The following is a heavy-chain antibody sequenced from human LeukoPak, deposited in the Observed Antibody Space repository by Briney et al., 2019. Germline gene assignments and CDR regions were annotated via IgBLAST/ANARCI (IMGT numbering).Heavy chain of an antibody. CDR3: AAGWYSGSTEY. J-gene: IGHJ4*02. V-gene: IGHV3-23*01. Sequence: GGSLRLSCAASGFTFSSYAMSWVRQAPGKGLERVSGISGSGGTTYYADSVKGRFTISRDNSKNTLYLQMNSLRAEDTAVYFCAAGWYSGSTEYWGQGTLVTVSS. CDR1: GFTFSSYA. CDR2: ISGSGGTT. D-gene: IGHD1-26*01.